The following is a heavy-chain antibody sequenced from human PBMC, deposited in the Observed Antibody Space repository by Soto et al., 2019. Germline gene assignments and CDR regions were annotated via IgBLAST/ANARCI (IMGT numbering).Heavy chain of an antibody. V-gene: IGHV3-23*01. J-gene: IGHJ4*02. Sequence: PGGSLRLSCAASGFTFSSYAMSWVRQAPGKGLEWVSAISGSGGSTYYADSAKGRFTISRDNSKNTLYLQMNSLRAEDTAVYYCVKDQGIVVPEYFDYWGQGTLVTVSS. D-gene: IGHD2-15*01. CDR3: VKDQGIVVPEYFDY. CDR1: GFTFSSYA. CDR2: ISGSGGST.